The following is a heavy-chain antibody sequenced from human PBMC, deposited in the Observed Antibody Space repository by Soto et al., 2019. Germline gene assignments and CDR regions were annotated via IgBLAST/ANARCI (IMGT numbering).Heavy chain of an antibody. D-gene: IGHD3-22*01. Sequence: SETLSLTCTVSGGSISSSSYYWGWIRQPPGKGLEWIGSIYYSGSTYYNPSLKSRVTVSVDTSKNQFSLKLSSVTAADTAVYYCARSDYYLTYYFDYWGQGTLVTVSS. CDR3: ARSDYYLTYYFDY. CDR2: IYYSGST. CDR1: GGSISSSSYY. J-gene: IGHJ4*02. V-gene: IGHV4-39*01.